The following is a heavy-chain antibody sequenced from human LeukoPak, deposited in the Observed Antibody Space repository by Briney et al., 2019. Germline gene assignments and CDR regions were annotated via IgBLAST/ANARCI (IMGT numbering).Heavy chain of an antibody. D-gene: IGHD6-19*01. Sequence: GGSLRLSCAASGFSFSSYAMTWVRQAPGKGLEWVSTLSGSGGNTYYADSVKGRFTISRDNSKNTMYLQMNSLRAEDTAVYYCARDYSGHDRSSPDVWGQGTTVAVSS. CDR1: GFSFSSYA. CDR2: LSGSGGNT. V-gene: IGHV3-23*01. CDR3: ARDYSGHDRSSPDV. J-gene: IGHJ6*02.